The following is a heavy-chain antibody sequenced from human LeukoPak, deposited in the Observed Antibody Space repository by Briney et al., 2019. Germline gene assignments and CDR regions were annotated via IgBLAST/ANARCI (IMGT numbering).Heavy chain of an antibody. CDR1: GFTFSIYG. D-gene: IGHD2-15*01. J-gene: IGHJ4*02. V-gene: IGHV3-7*01. CDR2: IKQDGSEK. CDR3: ARRAVATADFDY. Sequence: GGSLRLSCAASGFTFSIYGMSWVRQAPGKGLEWVANIKQDGSEKYYVYSLRGRITISRDNAKNSLYLQMNSLRVEDTAVYYCARRAVATADFDYWGQGTLVTVSS.